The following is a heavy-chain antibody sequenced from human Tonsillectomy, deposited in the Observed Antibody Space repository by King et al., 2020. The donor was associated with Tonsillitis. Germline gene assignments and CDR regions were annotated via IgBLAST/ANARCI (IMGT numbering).Heavy chain of an antibody. D-gene: IGHD7-27*01. V-gene: IGHV1-69*12. CDR1: GGTFSNYA. J-gene: IGHJ6*02. Sequence: QLVQSGTEVKKPGSSVKVSCKASGGTFSNYAITWVRQAPGQGLEWVGGFIPMFGTTNCAQKFQGRVKITAGASTNTAYMELSSLRSDDTAVLYCARDLAIRETGDPSGYFYYGMDVWGQGTTVTVSS. CDR2: FIPMFGTT. CDR3: ARDLAIRETGDPSGYFYYGMDV.